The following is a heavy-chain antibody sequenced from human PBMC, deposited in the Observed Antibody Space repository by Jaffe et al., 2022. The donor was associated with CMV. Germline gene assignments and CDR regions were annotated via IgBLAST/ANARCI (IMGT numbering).Heavy chain of an antibody. J-gene: IGHJ6*02. CDR2: INHSGST. CDR3: ARSAVRGVYYYYYGMDV. CDR1: GGSFSGYY. Sequence: QVQLQQWGAGLLKPSETLSLTCAVYGGSFSGYYWSWIRQPPGKGLEWIGEINHSGSTNYNPSLKSRVTISVDTSKNQFSLKLSSVTAADTAVYYCARSAVRGVYYYYYGMDVWGQGTTVTVSS. V-gene: IGHV4-34*01. D-gene: IGHD3-10*01.